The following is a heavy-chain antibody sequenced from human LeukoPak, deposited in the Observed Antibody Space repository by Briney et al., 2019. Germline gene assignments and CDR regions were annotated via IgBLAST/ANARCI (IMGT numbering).Heavy chain of an antibody. CDR1: GFTFSSYE. V-gene: IGHV3-48*03. Sequence: GGSLRLSCAASGFTFSSYEVNWVRQAPGKGLEWVSYIGSSGSTTYDADSVKGRFTISRDNSKNSLYLQMNSLRAEDTAVHYCARDRGVYGGNSYRFDYWGQGTLVTVSS. D-gene: IGHD4-23*01. CDR2: IGSSGSTT. CDR3: ARDRGVYGGNSYRFDY. J-gene: IGHJ4*02.